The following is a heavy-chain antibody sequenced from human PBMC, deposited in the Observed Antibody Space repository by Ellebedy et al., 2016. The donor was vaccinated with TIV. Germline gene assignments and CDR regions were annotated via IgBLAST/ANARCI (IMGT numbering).Heavy chain of an antibody. CDR3: AGGYSSGWTDF. CDR2: IYTSGRN. Sequence: MPSETLSLTCTVSGGPISSYYWSWIRQPAGKGLEWSGRIYTSGRNNYNPSLQSRVTMSVDTSKNQFSLKLSSVTAADTAAYYCAGGYSSGWTDFWGQGTLVTVSS. V-gene: IGHV4-4*07. CDR1: GGPISSYY. J-gene: IGHJ4*02. D-gene: IGHD6-19*01.